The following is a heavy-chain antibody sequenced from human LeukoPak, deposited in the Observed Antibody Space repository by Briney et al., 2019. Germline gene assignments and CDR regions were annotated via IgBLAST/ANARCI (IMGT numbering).Heavy chain of an antibody. CDR2: VSSSSSYI. J-gene: IGHJ6*02. D-gene: IGHD6-13*01. CDR1: GFTFSSYR. Sequence: GGSLRLSCASSGFTFSSYRMNCVCQAPGKGLEWVSSVSSSSSYIYYADSVKGRFTISRDNAKNSLYLQMNSPRAEDTAVYYCARDRAYAGPNDYYYGTVVWGQGTTVTVSS. CDR3: ARDRAYAGPNDYYYGTVV. V-gene: IGHV3-21*01.